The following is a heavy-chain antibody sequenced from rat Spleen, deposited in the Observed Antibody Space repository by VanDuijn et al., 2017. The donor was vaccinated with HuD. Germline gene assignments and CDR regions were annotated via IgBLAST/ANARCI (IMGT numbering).Heavy chain of an antibody. J-gene: IGHJ3*01. D-gene: IGHD1-11*01. CDR3: ARHGDNYGWFAY. CDR1: GFTFSDYY. V-gene: IGHV5-29*01. CDR2: ISSDGGRN. Sequence: EVQLVESDGGLVQPGRSLKLSCAASGFTFSDYYMAWVRQAPTKGLEWVATISSDGGRNFYRDSVKGRFTISRDNAKSSLYLQMDSLRSEDTASYYCARHGDNYGWFAYWGQGTLVTVSS.